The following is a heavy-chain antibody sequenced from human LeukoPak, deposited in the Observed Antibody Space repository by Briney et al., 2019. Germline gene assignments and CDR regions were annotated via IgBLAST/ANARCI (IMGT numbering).Heavy chain of an antibody. D-gene: IGHD6-19*01. J-gene: IGHJ4*02. CDR2: IDDSGST. CDR3: ARASSGWYGLFDY. CDR1: GGSISSYY. V-gene: IGHV4-59*01. Sequence: SETLSLTCTVSGGSISSYYWSWIRQPPGKGLEWIGYIDDSGSTNYNPSLKSRVTISVDTSKNQFSLKLSSVTAADTAVYYCARASSGWYGLFDYWGQGTLVTVSS.